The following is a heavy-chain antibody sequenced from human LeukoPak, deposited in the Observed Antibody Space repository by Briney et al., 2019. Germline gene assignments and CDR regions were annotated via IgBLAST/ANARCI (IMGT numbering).Heavy chain of an antibody. V-gene: IGHV4-61*01. CDR1: GGSVSSGSYY. CDR2: IYYSGST. CDR3: ARRRRIPRGHLDY. D-gene: IGHD5-18*01. J-gene: IGHJ4*02. Sequence: SATLSLTCTVSGGSVSSGSYYWSWIRQPPAQGLAWIRYIYYSGSTNYNPPLKSRVTISVDTSKNQFSLKLSSVTAADTAVYYCARRRRIPRGHLDYWGQGTLVTVSS.